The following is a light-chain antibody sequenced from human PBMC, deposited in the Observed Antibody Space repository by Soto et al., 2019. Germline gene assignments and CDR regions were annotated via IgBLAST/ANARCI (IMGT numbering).Light chain of an antibody. CDR2: RNN. CDR1: SSNIGSNY. V-gene: IGLV1-47*01. CDR3: AAWEDSLSGIYV. Sequence: QSVLTQPPSASGTPGQRVTISCSGSSSNIGSNYVYWYQQLPGTAPKLLIYRNNQRPSGVPDRFSGSKSGTSASLAISGLRSEDEADYYCAAWEDSLSGIYVFGTGTKVTVL. J-gene: IGLJ1*01.